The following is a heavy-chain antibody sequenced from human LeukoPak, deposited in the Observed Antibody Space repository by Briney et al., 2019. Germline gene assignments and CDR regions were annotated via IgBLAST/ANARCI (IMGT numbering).Heavy chain of an antibody. J-gene: IGHJ4*02. CDR1: GGSISSGGYS. D-gene: IGHD6-19*01. CDR2: IYHSGST. CDR3: ASLQQWLAPIDY. V-gene: IGHV4-30-2*01. Sequence: SQTLSLTCAVSGGSISSGGYSWSWIRQPPGKGLEWIGYIYHSGSTYYNPSLKSRVTISVDRSKNQFSLKLSSVTAADTAVYYCASLQQWLAPIDYWGQGTLVTVSS.